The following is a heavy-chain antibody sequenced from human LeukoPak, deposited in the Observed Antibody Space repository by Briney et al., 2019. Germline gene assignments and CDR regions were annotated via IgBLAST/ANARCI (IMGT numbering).Heavy chain of an antibody. D-gene: IGHD4-17*01. CDR2: IKQDGSEK. V-gene: IGHV3-7*03. Sequence: GGSLRLSCAASGFTFSSYWMSWVRQAPGKGLEWVANIKQDGSEKYYVDSVKGRFTISRDNAKNSLYLQMNSLRAEDTAVYYCARDSKGAGSNDYGDLFDPWGQGTLVTVSS. CDR1: GFTFSSYW. J-gene: IGHJ5*02. CDR3: ARDSKGAGSNDYGDLFDP.